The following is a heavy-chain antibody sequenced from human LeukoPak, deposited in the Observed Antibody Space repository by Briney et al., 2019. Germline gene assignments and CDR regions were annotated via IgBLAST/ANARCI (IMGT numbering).Heavy chain of an antibody. J-gene: IGHJ4*02. CDR1: GNIFTELS. CDR2: SDPEDGET. V-gene: IGHV1-24*01. CDR3: ATEVYDSSGYYFDY. Sequence: ASVKVSCTVSGNIFTELSMHWVRQAPGKGLEWMGGSDPEDGETIYAQKFQGRVTMTEDTSTDTAYMDLSSLRYEDTAVYYCATEVYDSSGYYFDYWGQGTLVTVSS. D-gene: IGHD3-22*01.